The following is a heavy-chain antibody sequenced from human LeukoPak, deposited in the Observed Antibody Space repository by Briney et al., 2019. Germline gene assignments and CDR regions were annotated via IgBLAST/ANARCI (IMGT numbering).Heavy chain of an antibody. CDR1: GGSISFYD. Sequence: PSETLSLTCTVSGGSISFYDWSWIRQPPGKGLEWIGHIYSRGSTNYSPSLKSRVTISVDTSKNQFSLKVRSVTAADTAVYYCARGGVQLPPYYFDYWGQGTLVTVSS. CDR2: IYSRGST. D-gene: IGHD5-18*01. J-gene: IGHJ4*02. CDR3: ARGGVQLPPYYFDY. V-gene: IGHV4-59*01.